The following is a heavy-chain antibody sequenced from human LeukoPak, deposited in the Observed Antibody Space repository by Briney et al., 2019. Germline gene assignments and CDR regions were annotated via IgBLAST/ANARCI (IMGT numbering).Heavy chain of an antibody. CDR3: AREPAFGDLDY. V-gene: IGHV3-64*01. CDR2: ITTDGGRT. J-gene: IGHJ4*02. CDR1: GFTFSAFR. D-gene: IGHD3-10*01. Sequence: PGGSLRLSCVASGFTFSAFRMHWVRQAPGKGLEYVSAITTDGGRTFYVNSVEGRFTVSRANSKNTLYLQMGGLRTEDTTVYYWAREPAFGDLDYWGQGTLVT.